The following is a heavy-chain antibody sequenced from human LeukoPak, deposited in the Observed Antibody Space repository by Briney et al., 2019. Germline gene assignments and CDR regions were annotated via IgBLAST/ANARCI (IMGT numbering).Heavy chain of an antibody. CDR1: GGSISSYY. CDR3: ARASTVNDFWSGSIMHYFDY. Sequence: PSETLSLTCTVSGGSISSYYWSWIRQPAGKGLEWIGRMYSSGSTNYNPSLKSRVTMSVDTSKNQFSLKLSSVTAADTAVYYCARASTVNDFWSGSIMHYFDYWGQGTLVTVSS. J-gene: IGHJ4*02. V-gene: IGHV4-4*07. CDR2: MYSSGST. D-gene: IGHD3-3*01.